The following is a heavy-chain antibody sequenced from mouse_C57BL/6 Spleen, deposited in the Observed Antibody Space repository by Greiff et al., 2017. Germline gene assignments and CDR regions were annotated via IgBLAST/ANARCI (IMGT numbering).Heavy chain of an antibody. J-gene: IGHJ3*01. V-gene: IGHV5-4*01. CDR2: ISDGGRYT. CDR3: ARDKKAY. Sequence: EVQLVESGGGLVKPGGSLKLSCAASGFTFSSYAMSWVRQTPEKRLAWVATISDGGRYTYYPDNVKGRFTISRDHAKNNLYLQMSNLKSEDTAMYYCARDKKAYWGQGTLVTVSA. CDR1: GFTFSSYA.